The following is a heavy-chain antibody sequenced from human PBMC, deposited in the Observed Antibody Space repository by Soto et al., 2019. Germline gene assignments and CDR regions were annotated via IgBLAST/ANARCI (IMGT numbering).Heavy chain of an antibody. V-gene: IGHV3-53*01. J-gene: IGHJ3*01. CDR1: GFTISGKKY. CDR2: LYDLDGS. CDR3: ATWHEREHAYDV. Sequence: DVPLVESGGGLIQPGESLRLSFAAFGFTISGKKYVAWVRQAPGKGLEWVSALYDLDGSFYAASVKGRFTTSSDSSKTTVYLQMNDLRPDDTAVYYCATWHEREHAYDVWGQGTTVTVSS. D-gene: IGHD1-1*01.